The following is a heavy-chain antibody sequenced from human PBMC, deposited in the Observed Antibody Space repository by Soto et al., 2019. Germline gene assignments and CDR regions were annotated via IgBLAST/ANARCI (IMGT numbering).Heavy chain of an antibody. J-gene: IGHJ5*02. Sequence: SETLSLTCTVSNGSISTYYWSWVRQAPGKGLEWIGYVYYSGTTNYNPSLKSRVTISVDASKNQFSLKLKSVTAADTAVYYCAKDYLWTGFDPWGQGILVTVSS. CDR3: AKDYLWTGFDP. V-gene: IGHV4-59*01. CDR1: NGSISTYY. CDR2: VYYSGTT. D-gene: IGHD2-21*01.